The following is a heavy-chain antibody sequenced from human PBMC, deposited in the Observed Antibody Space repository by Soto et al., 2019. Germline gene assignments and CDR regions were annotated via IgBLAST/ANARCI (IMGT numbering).Heavy chain of an antibody. Sequence: ASVKVSCKASGGTFSSYAISWVRQAPGQGLEWMGGIIPIFGTANYAQKFQGRVTITADKSTSTAYMELSSLRSEDTAVYYCARGYYYGPDYSYGMDVWGQGPTVTLSS. J-gene: IGHJ6*02. D-gene: IGHD3-10*01. V-gene: IGHV1-69*06. CDR3: ARGYYYGPDYSYGMDV. CDR2: IIPIFGTA. CDR1: GGTFSSYA.